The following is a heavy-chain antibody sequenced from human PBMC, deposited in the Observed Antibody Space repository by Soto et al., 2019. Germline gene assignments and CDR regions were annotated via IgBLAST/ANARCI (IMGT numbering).Heavy chain of an antibody. J-gene: IGHJ1*01. CDR2: IKSKIDGGTT. V-gene: IGHV3-15*07. D-gene: IGHD2-21*02. Sequence: EVQLVESGGGLVKPGGSLRLSCTVSGFIVSSAWMNWVRQAPGKGLEWVGRIKSKIDGGTTDYAATVQGRFTISLEDSKNMLYLQMESLRTEDTAVYYCTTAPHRALTEDTARSWGQGTLVTVSS. CDR3: TTAPHRALTEDTARS. CDR1: GFIVSSAW.